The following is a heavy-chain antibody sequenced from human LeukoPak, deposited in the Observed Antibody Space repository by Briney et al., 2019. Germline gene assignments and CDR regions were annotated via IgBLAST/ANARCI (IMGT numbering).Heavy chain of an antibody. Sequence: PGGSLRISCAASGFTFSNYALTWVRQAPGKGLEWVSAIALSGSTYYADSVKGRFTISRDNSKNTLYLQMNSLRAEDTAVYYCARHRGVITRDYFDYWGQGTLVTVSS. V-gene: IGHV3-23*01. CDR3: ARHRGVITRDYFDY. CDR2: IALSGST. D-gene: IGHD3-10*01. CDR1: GFTFSNYA. J-gene: IGHJ4*02.